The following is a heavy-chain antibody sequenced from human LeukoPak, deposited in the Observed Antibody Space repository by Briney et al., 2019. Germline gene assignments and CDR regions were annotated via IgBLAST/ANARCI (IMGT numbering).Heavy chain of an antibody. CDR1: GGTFSSYD. V-gene: IGHV1-8*03. CDR2: MNPNSGNT. D-gene: IGHD2-2*02. Sequence: ASVKVSCKASGGTFSSYDINWVRQATGQGLEWMGWMNPNSGNTGYAQKFQGRVTITRNTSISTAYMELSSLRSEDTAVYYCARERYCSSTSCYIGYMDVWGTGNTVTISS. J-gene: IGHJ6*03. CDR3: ARERYCSSTSCYIGYMDV.